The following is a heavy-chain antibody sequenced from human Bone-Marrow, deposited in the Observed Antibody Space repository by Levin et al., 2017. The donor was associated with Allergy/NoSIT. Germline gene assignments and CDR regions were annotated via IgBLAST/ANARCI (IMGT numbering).Heavy chain of an antibody. D-gene: IGHD1-7*01. J-gene: IGHJ4*02. CDR2: ISGSGGST. Sequence: PGGSLRLSCAASGFTFSSYAMSWVRQAPGKGLEWVSAISGSGGSTYYADSVKGRFTISRDNSKNTLYLQMNSLRAEDTAVYYCAKDLGDWNYFVGFFDYWGQGTLVTVSS. V-gene: IGHV3-23*01. CDR3: AKDLGDWNYFVGFFDY. CDR1: GFTFSSYA.